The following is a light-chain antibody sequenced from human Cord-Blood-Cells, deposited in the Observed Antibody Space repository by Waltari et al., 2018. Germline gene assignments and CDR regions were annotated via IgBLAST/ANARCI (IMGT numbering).Light chain of an antibody. CDR2: GAS. CDR3: QQYGSSPGWT. CDR1: QSVSSSY. V-gene: IGKV3-20*01. J-gene: IGKJ1*01. Sequence: EIVLTQSPGTLSLSPGERATLSCRASQSVSSSYLAWYQQKPGQAPRLLIYGASSRATGIPDRFSGSGSGTDFTLTISRLEPEDFAVYYCQQYGSSPGWTFGQWTKVEIK.